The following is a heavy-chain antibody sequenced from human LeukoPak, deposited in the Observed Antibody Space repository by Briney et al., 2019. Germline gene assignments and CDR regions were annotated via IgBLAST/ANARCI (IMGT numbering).Heavy chain of an antibody. V-gene: IGHV4-31*03. Sequence: SQTLSLTCTVSGGSISSGGYYWSWIRRHPGKGLEWIGYIYYSGSTYYNPSLKSRVTISVDTSKNQFSLKLSSVTAADTAVYYCARGAQRFGEYHYGMNVWGQGTTVTVSS. J-gene: IGHJ6*02. CDR2: IYYSGST. CDR3: ARGAQRFGEYHYGMNV. D-gene: IGHD3-10*01. CDR1: GGSISSGGYY.